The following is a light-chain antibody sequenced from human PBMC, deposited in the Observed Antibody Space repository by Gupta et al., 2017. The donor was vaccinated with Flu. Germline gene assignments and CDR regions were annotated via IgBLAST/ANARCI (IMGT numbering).Light chain of an antibody. CDR3: QVWDSSTDHPV. CDR2: DDS. Sequence: SSVLSQPPSGSVAPGQTARITCGGLSIGSKSVHWYQQKPGLSPVLVVYDDSDRLSGIPERFSGSNEGNTATLTISRVEAGDEAVYYCQVWDSSTDHPVFGGGTKLTAL. CDR1: SIGSKS. V-gene: IGLV3-21*02. J-gene: IGLJ2*01.